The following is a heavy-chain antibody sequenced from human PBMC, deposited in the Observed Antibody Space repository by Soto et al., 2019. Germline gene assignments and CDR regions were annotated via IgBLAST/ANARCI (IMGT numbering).Heavy chain of an antibody. CDR2: ISYDGSNK. CDR1: GFTFSSYA. D-gene: IGHD3-3*01. V-gene: IGHV3-30-3*01. J-gene: IGHJ4*02. Sequence: GGSLRLSCAASGFTFSSYAMHWVRQAPGKGLEWVAVISYDGSNKYYADSVKGRFTISRDNSKNTLYLQMNSLRAEDTAVYYCARAWSPRPARITIFGVVPYYFDYWGQGTLVTVSS. CDR3: ARAWSPRPARITIFGVVPYYFDY.